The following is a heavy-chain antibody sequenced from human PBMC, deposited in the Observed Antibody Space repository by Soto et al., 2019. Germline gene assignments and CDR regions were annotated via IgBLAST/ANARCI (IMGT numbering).Heavy chain of an antibody. CDR3: AREYNSGWYADPPNWFDP. CDR1: GGSPSSGGYY. V-gene: IGHV4-31*03. CDR2: IYYSGST. D-gene: IGHD6-19*01. Sequence: TLSPTCTVSGGSPSSGGYYRSLIRQQPGKGLEWIGYIYYSGSTYYNPSLKSRVTISVDTSKNQFSLKLSSVTAADTAVYYCAREYNSGWYADPPNWFDPWGQGTLVTVSS. J-gene: IGHJ5*02.